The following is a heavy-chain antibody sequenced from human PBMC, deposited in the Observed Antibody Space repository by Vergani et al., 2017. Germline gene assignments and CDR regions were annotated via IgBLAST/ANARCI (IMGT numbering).Heavy chain of an antibody. CDR3: ASWDRLCPGAFDI. D-gene: IGHD1-14*01. Sequence: QLQLQESGPGLVKPSETLSLTCTVSGGSISSSSYYWGWIRQPPGKGLEWIGSIYYSGSTYYNPSLKSRVTISVDTSKNQFSLKLSSVTAADTAVYYCASWDRLCPGAFDIWGQGTMVTVSS. J-gene: IGHJ3*02. CDR2: IYYSGST. V-gene: IGHV4-39*01. CDR1: GGSISSSSYY.